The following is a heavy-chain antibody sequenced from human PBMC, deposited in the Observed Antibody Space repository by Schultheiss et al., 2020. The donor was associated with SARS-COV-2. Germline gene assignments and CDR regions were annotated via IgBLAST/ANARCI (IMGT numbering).Heavy chain of an antibody. D-gene: IGHD5/OR15-5a*01. CDR3: ARDHVDFYDGDFDY. J-gene: IGHJ4*02. V-gene: IGHV3-48*02. Sequence: GGSLRLSCAASGFTFSSYSMNWVRQAPGKGLEWVSYISSSRSTIYYADSVKGRFTISRDNAKNSLYLQMNSLRDEDTAVYYCARDHVDFYDGDFDYWGQGTLVTVSS. CDR2: ISSSRSTI. CDR1: GFTFSSYS.